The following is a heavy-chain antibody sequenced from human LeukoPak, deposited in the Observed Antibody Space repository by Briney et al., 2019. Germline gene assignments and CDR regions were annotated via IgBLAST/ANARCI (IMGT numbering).Heavy chain of an antibody. CDR2: INQDGSAK. D-gene: IGHD3-10*01. CDR3: AKGPKPGDFDD. Sequence: PGGSLRLSCAASGFTFSSYWMSWVRQAPGKGLEWVANINQDGSAKYYVDSVKGRFTISRDNAKNSLELQMNSLRAEDTAVYYCAKGPKPGDFDDWGQGTLVTVSS. V-gene: IGHV3-7*03. CDR1: GFTFSSYW. J-gene: IGHJ4*02.